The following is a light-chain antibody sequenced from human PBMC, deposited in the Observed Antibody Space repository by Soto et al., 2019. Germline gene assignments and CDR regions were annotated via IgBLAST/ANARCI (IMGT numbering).Light chain of an antibody. CDR1: QAITNW. CDR2: RAS. V-gene: IGKV1-5*03. Sequence: DIQLTQSPSTVYASVGDRVTITCWASQAITNWMAWYQQKPGKAPKLLIYRASTLERGVPSRFSGSGSGKEFTLTISGLQSDDFGTYYCQQYDTNTPYTFGQGSRLEI. J-gene: IGKJ2*01. CDR3: QQYDTNTPYT.